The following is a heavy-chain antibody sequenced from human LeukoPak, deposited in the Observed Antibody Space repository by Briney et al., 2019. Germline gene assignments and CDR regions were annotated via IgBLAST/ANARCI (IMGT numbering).Heavy chain of an antibody. CDR3: ARGYDSSGYASDY. J-gene: IGHJ4*02. V-gene: IGHV4-39*07. CDR1: GGSISSSSYY. Sequence: SETLPLTCTVSGGSISSSSYYWGWIRQPPGKGLEWVGSIYYSGSTYYNPSLKSRVTISVDTSKNQFSLKLSSVTAADTAVYYCARGYDSSGYASDYWGQGTLVTVSS. CDR2: IYYSGST. D-gene: IGHD3-22*01.